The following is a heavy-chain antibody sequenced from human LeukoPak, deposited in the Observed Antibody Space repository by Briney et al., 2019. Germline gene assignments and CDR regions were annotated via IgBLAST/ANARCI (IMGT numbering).Heavy chain of an antibody. D-gene: IGHD5-18*01. CDR2: IKRERDGGTI. Sequence: GGSLRLSCAASGFTFNNAWMSWVRQAPGKGLEWVGRIKRERDGGTIDYSAPVTGRFSISRDDSKNTVYLQMNSLKSEDTAVYYCTTDLVEQLWLIHWGQGTLVTVSS. J-gene: IGHJ4*02. CDR1: GFTFNNAW. V-gene: IGHV3-15*01. CDR3: TTDLVEQLWLIH.